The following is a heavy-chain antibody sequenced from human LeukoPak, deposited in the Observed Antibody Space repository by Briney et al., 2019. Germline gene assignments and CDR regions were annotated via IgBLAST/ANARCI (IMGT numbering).Heavy chain of an antibody. D-gene: IGHD5-24*01. Sequence: SETLSLTCTVSGGSISSGGYYWSWIRQDPGKGLEWIGYIYYSGSTYYNPSLKSRVTISVDTSKNQFSLKLSSVTAADTAVYYCARTLRDGSSSPNYFDYGGQGTLVTVSS. CDR3: ARTLRDGSSSPNYFDY. CDR2: IYYSGST. J-gene: IGHJ4*02. CDR1: GGSISSGGYY. V-gene: IGHV4-31*03.